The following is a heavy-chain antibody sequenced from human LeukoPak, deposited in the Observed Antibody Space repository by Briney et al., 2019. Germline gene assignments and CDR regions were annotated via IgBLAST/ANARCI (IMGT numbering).Heavy chain of an antibody. Sequence: SETLSLTCAVYGGSFSGYYWSWIRQPPGKGLEWIGEINHSGSTNYNPSLKSRVTISVDTSKNQFSLKLSSVTAADTAVYYCARGSRIVVVPAATPSNWFDPWGQGTLVTASS. V-gene: IGHV4-34*01. J-gene: IGHJ5*02. CDR1: GGSFSGYY. CDR3: ARGSRIVVVPAATPSNWFDP. CDR2: INHSGST. D-gene: IGHD2-2*01.